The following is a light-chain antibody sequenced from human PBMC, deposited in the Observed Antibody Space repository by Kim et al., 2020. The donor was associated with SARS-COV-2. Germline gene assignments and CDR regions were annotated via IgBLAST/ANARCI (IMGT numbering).Light chain of an antibody. CDR1: HSIGNS. CDR3: QQRSSWPPT. CDR2: DAS. V-gene: IGKV3-11*01. Sequence: LSPGERATLSCRASHSIGNSLAWYQQKPGQTPRLLIHDASQGATDIPARFSGSGSGTDFTLTISSLEPEDFAVYFCQQRSSWPPTFGQGTRLEIK. J-gene: IGKJ5*01.